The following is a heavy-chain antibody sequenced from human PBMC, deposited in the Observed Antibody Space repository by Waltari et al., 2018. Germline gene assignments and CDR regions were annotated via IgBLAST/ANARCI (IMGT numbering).Heavy chain of an antibody. Sequence: QVQLQESGPGLVKPSETLSLTCTVSGGSISSYYWSWIRQPPGKGLEWIGYIYYSGSTNYNPSLKSRVTISVDTSKNQFSLKLSSVTAADTAVYYCARDGMSGRRWFPMDVWGQGTTVTVSS. CDR1: GGSISSYY. J-gene: IGHJ6*02. D-gene: IGHD3-10*01. CDR3: ARDGMSGRRWFPMDV. CDR2: IYYSGST. V-gene: IGHV4-59*01.